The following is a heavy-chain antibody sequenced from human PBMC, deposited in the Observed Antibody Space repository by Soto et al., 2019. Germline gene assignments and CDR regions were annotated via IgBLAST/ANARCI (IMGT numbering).Heavy chain of an antibody. V-gene: IGHV3-23*01. Sequence: GGSLRLSCAASGFICSSYDMSWVRQAPGKGLEWVSTILVDGRTFYVDSVKGRFTISRDSSQNTVYLQMNSLTAGDTALYYCAKATAAGGGAFDICGQGTMVTVSS. CDR1: GFICSSYD. J-gene: IGHJ3*02. D-gene: IGHD2-8*02. CDR2: ILVDGRT. CDR3: AKATAAGGGAFDI.